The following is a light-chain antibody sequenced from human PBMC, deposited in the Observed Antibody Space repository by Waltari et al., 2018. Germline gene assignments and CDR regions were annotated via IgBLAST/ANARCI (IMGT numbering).Light chain of an antibody. V-gene: IGKV1-39*01. Sequence: DIQMTQSPSSLSASVGDRVTITCLASQSITNYLNWYQQKVGKPPSLLIYAASSLQSGVPSRFSGSGSGTDFTLTINSLQPEDFATYYCQQSYSTPSFGPGTKVDVK. J-gene: IGKJ3*01. CDR2: AAS. CDR3: QQSYSTPS. CDR1: QSITNY.